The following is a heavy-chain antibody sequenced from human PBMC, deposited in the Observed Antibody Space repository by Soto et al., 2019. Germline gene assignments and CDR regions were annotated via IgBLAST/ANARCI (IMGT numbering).Heavy chain of an antibody. D-gene: IGHD4-17*01. V-gene: IGHV3-21*01. J-gene: IGHJ6*02. CDR1: GFTFSSYS. Sequence: EVQLVESGGGLVKPGGSLRLSCAASGFTFSSYSMNWVRQAPGKGLEWVSSISSSSSYIYYADSVKGRFTISRDNAKNSLYLQMNSLRAEDTAVYYCARDRSTVTSIGMDVWGQGTKVTVSS. CDR2: ISSSSSYI. CDR3: ARDRSTVTSIGMDV.